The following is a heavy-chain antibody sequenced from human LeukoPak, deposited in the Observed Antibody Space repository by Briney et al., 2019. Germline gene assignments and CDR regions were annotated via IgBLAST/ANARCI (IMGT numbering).Heavy chain of an antibody. CDR2: ISGGGGTT. J-gene: IGHJ4*02. CDR3: VKEAPSIAATAYYFDY. CDR1: ELTFSSYA. D-gene: IGHD6-13*01. V-gene: IGHV3-23*01. Sequence: GGSLRLSCAASELTFSSYAMSWVRQAPGKGLEWVSVISGGGGTTYYADSVKGRFTISRDNSKNTLYLQMSSLRAEDTAVYYCVKEAPSIAATAYYFDYWGQGTLVTVSS.